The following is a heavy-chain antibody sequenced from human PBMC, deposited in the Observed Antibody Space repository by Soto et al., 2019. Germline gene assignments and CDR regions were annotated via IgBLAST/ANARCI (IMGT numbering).Heavy chain of an antibody. J-gene: IGHJ4*02. D-gene: IGHD6-19*01. V-gene: IGHV3-53*01. CDR1: GFTVSSNY. Sequence: GGSLRLSCAASGFTVSSNYMSWVRQAPGKGLEWVSVLYSGGSTYYTDSVKGRVTISRDNSKNTLYLQMNSLRAEDTAVYYCARGTLTSGWLDYWGQGTLVTVS. CDR2: LYSGGST. CDR3: ARGTLTSGWLDY.